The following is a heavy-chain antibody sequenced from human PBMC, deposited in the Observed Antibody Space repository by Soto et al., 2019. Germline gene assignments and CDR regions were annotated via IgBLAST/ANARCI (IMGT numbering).Heavy chain of an antibody. V-gene: IGHV1-69*02. Sequence: EASVKVSCKASGGTFSSYTISWVRQAPGQGLEWMGRIIPILGIANYAQKFQGRVTMTRNTSISTAYMELSSLRSEDTAVYYCARVREPNTLWFDPWGQGTLVTVSS. CDR1: GGTFSSYT. D-gene: IGHD1-1*01. J-gene: IGHJ5*02. CDR3: ARVREPNTLWFDP. CDR2: IIPILGIA.